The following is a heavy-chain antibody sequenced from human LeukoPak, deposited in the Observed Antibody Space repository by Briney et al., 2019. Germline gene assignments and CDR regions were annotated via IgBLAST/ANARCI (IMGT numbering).Heavy chain of an antibody. Sequence: GGSLRLSCAASGFTFSNAWMSWVRQAPGKGLKWVGRIKSKTDGGTTDYAAPVKGRFTISRDDSKNTLYLQMNSLKTEDTAVYYCTTTDLPLEYSSSSGVYDYWGQGTLVTVSS. CDR2: IKSKTDGGTT. CDR1: GFTFSNAW. J-gene: IGHJ4*01. D-gene: IGHD6-6*01. V-gene: IGHV3-15*01. CDR3: TTTDLPLEYSSSSGVYDY.